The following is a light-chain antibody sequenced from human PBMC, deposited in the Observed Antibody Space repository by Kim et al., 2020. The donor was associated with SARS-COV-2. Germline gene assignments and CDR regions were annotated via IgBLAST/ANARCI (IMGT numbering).Light chain of an antibody. CDR3: QQSYSLPYT. CDR2: AAS. Sequence: DIQMTQTPSSLSASVGDRVTITCRASQSITTYVNWYHQKPGKAPNLLIYAASSLESGVPSRFSGSASGTDVTLTISSLQPEDSGTYYCQQSYSLPYTFGQGTKLEI. V-gene: IGKV1-39*01. J-gene: IGKJ2*01. CDR1: QSITTY.